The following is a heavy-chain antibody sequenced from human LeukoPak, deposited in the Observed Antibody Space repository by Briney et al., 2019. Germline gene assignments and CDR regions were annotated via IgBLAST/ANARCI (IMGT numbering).Heavy chain of an antibody. V-gene: IGHV4-59*08. J-gene: IGHJ3*02. CDR3: ARNIYSEVFDM. Sequence: SETLSLTCTVSGGSISSYYWSWIRQPPGKGLEWIGYIYYRWSTTYNPSLKSRLAISVDTSKNQFSLKLSSVTAADTAVYYCARNIYSEVFDMWGQGTMVPVSS. CDR2: IYYRWST. CDR1: GGSISSYY. D-gene: IGHD2/OR15-2a*01.